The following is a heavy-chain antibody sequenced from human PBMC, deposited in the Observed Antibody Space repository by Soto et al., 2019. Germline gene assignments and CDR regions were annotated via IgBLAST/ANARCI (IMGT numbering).Heavy chain of an antibody. CDR2: ISYDGSNK. CDR1: GFTFSSYA. CDR3: ARDLSIAPYYYYGMDV. J-gene: IGHJ6*02. V-gene: IGHV3-30-3*01. Sequence: GGSLRLSCAASGFTFSSYAMHWVRQAPGKGLEWVAVISYDGSNKYYADSVKGRFTISRDNSKNTLYLQMNSLGAEDTAVYYCARDLSIAPYYYYGMDVWGQGTTVTVSS. D-gene: IGHD6-6*01.